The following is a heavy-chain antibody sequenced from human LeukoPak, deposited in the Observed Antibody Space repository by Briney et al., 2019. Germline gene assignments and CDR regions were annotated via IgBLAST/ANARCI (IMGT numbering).Heavy chain of an antibody. J-gene: IGHJ4*02. D-gene: IGHD4-11*01. CDR2: INPSGGST. Sequence: ASVKVSCKASGYTFTSYYMHWVRHAPGQGLEWMGTINPSGGSTSYAQKFQGRVTMTRDTSTSTVYMELSSLRSEDTAVYYCVSGDSNYYFDYWGQGTLVTVSS. CDR1: GYTFTSYY. V-gene: IGHV1-46*03. CDR3: VSGDSNYYFDY.